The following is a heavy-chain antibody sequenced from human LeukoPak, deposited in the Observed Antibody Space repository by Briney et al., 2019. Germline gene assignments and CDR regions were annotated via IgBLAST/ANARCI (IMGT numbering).Heavy chain of an antibody. J-gene: IGHJ4*02. CDR2: IYYSGST. D-gene: IGHD3-10*01. CDR3: ARGRSHYPDY. Sequence: PSETLSLTCTVSGGSISSSSYYWGWIRQPPGKGLEWIGSIYYSGSTYYNPSLKSRVTISVDTSKNQFSLKLSSVTAADTAVYYCARGRSHYPDYWGQGTLVTVSS. V-gene: IGHV4-39*07. CDR1: GGSISSSSYY.